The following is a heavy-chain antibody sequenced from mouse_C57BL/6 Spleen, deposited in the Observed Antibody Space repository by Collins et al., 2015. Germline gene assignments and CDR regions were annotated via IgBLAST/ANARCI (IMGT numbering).Heavy chain of an antibody. V-gene: IGHV9-3*01. J-gene: IGHJ3*01. CDR3: ARRWDWFAY. CDR2: INTYSGVP. Sequence: QIQLVQSGPELKKPGETVKISCKASGYTFTTYGMSWVKQAPGKGLKWMGWINTYSGVPTYADDFKGRFAFPLETSASTAYLQINNLKNEDTATYFCARRWDWFAYWGQGTLVTVSA. D-gene: IGHD2-3*01. CDR1: GYTFTTYG.